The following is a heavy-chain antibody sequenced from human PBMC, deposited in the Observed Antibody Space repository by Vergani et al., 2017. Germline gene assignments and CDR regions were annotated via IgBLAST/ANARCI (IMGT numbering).Heavy chain of an antibody. V-gene: IGHV1-69*12. CDR3: ASVEFDWSIPPP. CDR2: IIPIFGTA. Sequence: QVQLVQSGAEVKKPGSSVKVSCKASGGIFSSYAISWVRQAHGQGLEWMGGIIPIFGTANDAQKFQGRVTITADESTSTAYMELSSLRSEDTAVYYCASVEFDWSIPPPWGQGTLVTVSS. CDR1: GGIFSSYA. J-gene: IGHJ5*02. D-gene: IGHD3-9*01.